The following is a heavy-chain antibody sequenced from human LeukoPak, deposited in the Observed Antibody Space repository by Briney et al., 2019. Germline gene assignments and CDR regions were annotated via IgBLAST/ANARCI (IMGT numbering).Heavy chain of an antibody. CDR2: IYYSGST. J-gene: IGHJ6*03. D-gene: IGHD6-6*01. CDR3: ARLLFSSSSGYYYYMDV. CDR1: GVSISSSSYY. Sequence: SETLSLTCTVSGVSISSSSYYWGWIRQPPGKGLEWIGSIYYSGSTYYNPSLKSRVTISVDTSKNQFSLKLSSVTAADTAVYYCARLLFSSSSGYYYYMDVWGKGTTVTVSS. V-gene: IGHV4-39*01.